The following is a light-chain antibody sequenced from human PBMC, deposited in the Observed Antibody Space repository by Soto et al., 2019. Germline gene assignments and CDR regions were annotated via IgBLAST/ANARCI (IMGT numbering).Light chain of an antibody. J-gene: IGLJ1*01. CDR3: ASYASGSTLV. V-gene: IGLV2-14*01. Sequence: QSALTQPASVSGSPGQSITVSCTGTSSDVGGYNFVSWYQHHPGKAPKLIIYEVTYRPSGVSNRFSGSKSGNTAYLTISGLQPEDEADYYCASYASGSTLVLGGGTKLTVL. CDR1: SSDVGGYNF. CDR2: EVT.